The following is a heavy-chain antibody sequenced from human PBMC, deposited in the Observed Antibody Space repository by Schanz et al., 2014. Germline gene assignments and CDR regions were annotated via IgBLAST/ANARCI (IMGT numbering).Heavy chain of an antibody. J-gene: IGHJ4*02. CDR2: ISGSGGTI. CDR3: ARKVVATIGGYYDN. D-gene: IGHD5-12*01. CDR1: GFTFSSYA. Sequence: EVQLVESGGGLVKPGGFLRLSCAASGFTFSSYAMSWVRQAPGKGLEWVSAISGSGGTIYYADSVKGRFTISRDNAKNSLYLQMNSLRAEDTAVYYCARKVVATIGGYYDNWGQGTLVTVSS. V-gene: IGHV3-23*04.